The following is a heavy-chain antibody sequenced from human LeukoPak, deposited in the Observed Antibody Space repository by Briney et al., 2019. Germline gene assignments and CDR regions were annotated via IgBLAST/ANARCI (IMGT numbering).Heavy chain of an antibody. Sequence: GGSLRLSCAASGFTVSSNYMSWVRQAPGKGLEWVSIIYSGGSTYYADSVKGRFTISRDNAKNSLYLQMNTLSAEDTAVYYCARDLAGPPQEAFDIWGQGTMVTVS. J-gene: IGHJ3*02. CDR1: GFTVSSNY. V-gene: IGHV3-53*01. CDR3: ARDLAGPPQEAFDI. CDR2: IYSGGST.